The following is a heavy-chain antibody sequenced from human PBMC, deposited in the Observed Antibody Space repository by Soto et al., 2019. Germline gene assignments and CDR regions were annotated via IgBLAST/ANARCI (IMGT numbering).Heavy chain of an antibody. CDR1: GGTFSSYT. CDR3: ASDRYSSSWFGY. CDR2: IIPILGIA. D-gene: IGHD6-13*01. Sequence: QVQLVQSGAEVKKPGSSVKVSCKASGGTFSSYTISWERQAPGQGLEWMGRIIPILGIANYAQKFQGRVTITADKSTSTAYMERSSLRSEDTAVYSCASDRYSSSWFGYWGQGTLVTVSS. V-gene: IGHV1-69*02. J-gene: IGHJ4*02.